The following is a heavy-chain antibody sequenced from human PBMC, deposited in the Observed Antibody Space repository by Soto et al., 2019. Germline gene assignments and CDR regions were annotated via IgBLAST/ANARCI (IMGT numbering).Heavy chain of an antibody. CDR2: IDPNSGGT. Sequence: ASVKVSCKASGYTFTGYYMHWVRQAPGQGLEWMGWIDPNSGGTDYAQKFQGRVTMTRDTSISTAYMELSRLRSDDTAVCYCAGGVLSGSYYNWFDPWGQGTPVTVSS. J-gene: IGHJ5*02. D-gene: IGHD1-26*01. V-gene: IGHV1-2*02. CDR3: AGGVLSGSYYNWFDP. CDR1: GYTFTGYY.